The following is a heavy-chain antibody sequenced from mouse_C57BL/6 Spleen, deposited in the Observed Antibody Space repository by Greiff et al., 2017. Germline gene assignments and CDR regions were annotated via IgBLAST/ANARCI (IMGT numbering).Heavy chain of an antibody. J-gene: IGHJ2*01. V-gene: IGHV14-2*01. CDR3: ARPLYYDYDYYFDY. D-gene: IGHD2-4*01. CDR1: GFNIKDYY. CDR2: IDPEDGET. Sequence: EVQLKESGAELVKPGASVKLSCTASGFNIKDYYMHWVKQRTEQGLEWIGRIDPEDGETKYAPKFQGKATITADTSSNTAYLQLSSLTSEDTAVYYCARPLYYDYDYYFDYWGQGTTLTVSS.